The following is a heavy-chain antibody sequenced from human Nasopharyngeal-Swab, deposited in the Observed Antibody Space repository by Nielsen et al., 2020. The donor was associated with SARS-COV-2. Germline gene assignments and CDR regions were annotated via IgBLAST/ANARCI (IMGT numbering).Heavy chain of an antibody. Sequence: LSLTCADSGFTFSTYNMHWVRQAPGKGLEWVSSISGRTTYIYYADSMKGRFTISRDNAKNSLYLQMSSLRAEDTAIYYCARGGQQPLWGQGTLVTVSS. CDR1: GFTFSTYN. J-gene: IGHJ4*02. CDR3: ARGGQQPL. V-gene: IGHV3-21*01. D-gene: IGHD6-13*01. CDR2: ISGRTTYI.